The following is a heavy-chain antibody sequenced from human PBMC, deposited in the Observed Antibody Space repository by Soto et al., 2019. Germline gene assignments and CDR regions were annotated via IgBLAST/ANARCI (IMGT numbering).Heavy chain of an antibody. CDR3: ARGYYGGTPTFGY. CDR1: GGSISSYY. Sequence: SATLSLTCTVSGGSISSYYWSWIRQPPGKGLEWIGYIYYSGSTNYNPSLKSRVTISVDTSKNQFSLKLSSVTAADTAVYYCARGYYGGTPTFGYWGQGTLVAVSS. CDR2: IYYSGST. V-gene: IGHV4-59*01. J-gene: IGHJ4*02. D-gene: IGHD4-17*01.